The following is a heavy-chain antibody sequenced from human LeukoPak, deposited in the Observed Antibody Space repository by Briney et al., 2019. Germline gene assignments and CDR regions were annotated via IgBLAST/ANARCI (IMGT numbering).Heavy chain of an antibody. V-gene: IGHV3-21*01. Sequence: GGSLRLSCAASGFTFSSYAMSWVRQAPGKGLEWVSSISSSSLYIYYADSVRGRFTISRDNAKSSLYLQMNSLRAEDTAVYYCASEQSGNYYRPFDSWGQGTLVTVSS. CDR2: ISSSSLYI. CDR1: GFTFSSYA. D-gene: IGHD1-26*01. CDR3: ASEQSGNYYRPFDS. J-gene: IGHJ4*02.